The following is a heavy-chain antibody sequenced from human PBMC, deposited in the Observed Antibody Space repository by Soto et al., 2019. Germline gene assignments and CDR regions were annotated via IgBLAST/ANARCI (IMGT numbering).Heavy chain of an antibody. V-gene: IGHV1-2*02. J-gene: IGHJ6*02. CDR1: GHTFSDYF. CDR2: INPNSGGT. D-gene: IGHD3-3*01. Sequence: ASVKVSCKASGHTFSDYFMHWVRQAPGQGLEWMGWINPNSGGTNYAQKFQGRVTMTRDTSNSTAYVELGSLRSDDTAVYYCAKDRVSIFGVVPYGMDVWGQGTTVTVSS. CDR3: AKDRVSIFGVVPYGMDV.